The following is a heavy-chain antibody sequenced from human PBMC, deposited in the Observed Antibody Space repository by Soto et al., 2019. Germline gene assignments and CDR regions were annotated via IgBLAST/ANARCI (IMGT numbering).Heavy chain of an antibody. CDR2: IIPIFGTA. V-gene: IGHV1-69*13. CDR3: ARPTKVDIGATSYYYGMDV. Sequence: ASVKVSCKASGGTFSSYAISWVRQAPGQGLEWMGGIIPIFGTANYAQKFQGRVTITADESTSTAYMDLSSLRPEDTAVYYCARPTKVDIGATSYYYGMDVWGQGTTVTVSS. J-gene: IGHJ6*02. D-gene: IGHD5-12*01. CDR1: GGTFSSYA.